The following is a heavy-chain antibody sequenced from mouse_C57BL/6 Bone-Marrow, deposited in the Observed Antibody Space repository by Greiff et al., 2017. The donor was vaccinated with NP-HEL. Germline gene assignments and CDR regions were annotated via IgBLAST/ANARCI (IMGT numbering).Heavy chain of an antibody. CDR1: GYSITSGYY. V-gene: IGHV3-6*01. CDR3: ARDYTTEGYFDV. J-gene: IGHJ1*03. D-gene: IGHD1-1*01. Sequence: ESGPGLVKPSQSLSLTCSVTGYSITSGYYWNWIRQFPGNKLEWMGYISYDGSNNYNPSLKNRISITRDTSKNQFFLKLNSVTTEDTATYYCARDYTTEGYFDVWGTGTTVTVSS. CDR2: ISYDGSN.